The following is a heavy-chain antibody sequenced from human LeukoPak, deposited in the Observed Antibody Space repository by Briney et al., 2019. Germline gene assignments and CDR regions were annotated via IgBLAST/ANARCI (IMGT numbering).Heavy chain of an antibody. J-gene: IGHJ4*02. CDR3: ARATDHAGNPNFDY. CDR2: INHSGST. CDR1: GGSFSGYY. Sequence: PSETLSLTSAVYGGSFSGYYWSWIRQPPGKGLEWIGEINHSGSTNYNPSLKSRVTISVDTSENQFSLKLSSVTAADTAVYYCARATDHAGNPNFDYWGQGTLVTVSS. V-gene: IGHV4-34*01. D-gene: IGHD4-23*01.